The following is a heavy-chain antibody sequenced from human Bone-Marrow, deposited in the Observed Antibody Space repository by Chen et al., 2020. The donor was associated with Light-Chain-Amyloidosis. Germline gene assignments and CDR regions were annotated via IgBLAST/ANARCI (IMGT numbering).Heavy chain of an antibody. CDR3: AKDRCTSISCSDFDY. CDR1: GFTFSNYA. Sequence: VQLVESGGGLVQPGGSLRLSCVGSGFTFSNYAMTWVRQAPGKGLEWVSVARGGDGPTYYADAGRGRFTIYRDNSKNTLYLQRNSLRAEDTAVYYCAKDRCTSISCSDFDYWGQGTLVTVSS. J-gene: IGHJ4*02. V-gene: IGHV3-23*04. CDR2: ARGGDGPT. D-gene: IGHD2-2*01.